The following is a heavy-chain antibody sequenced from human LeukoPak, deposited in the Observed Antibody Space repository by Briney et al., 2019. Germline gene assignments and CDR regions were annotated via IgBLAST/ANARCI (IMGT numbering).Heavy chain of an antibody. CDR1: GFTFSSYW. D-gene: IGHD3-9*01. CDR3: ARPRNDILSGFHYYYGMDV. Sequence: RGSLRLSCAASGFTFSSYWMHWVRQAPGKGLVWVSRINSDGRSTSYADSVKGRFTISRDNAKNTLYLQMNSLRAEDTAVYYCARPRNDILSGFHYYYGMDVWGQGTTVTVSS. V-gene: IGHV3-74*01. J-gene: IGHJ6*02. CDR2: INSDGRST.